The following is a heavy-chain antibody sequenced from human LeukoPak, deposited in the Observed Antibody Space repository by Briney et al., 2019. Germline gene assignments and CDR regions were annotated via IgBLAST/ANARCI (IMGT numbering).Heavy chain of an antibody. J-gene: IGHJ4*02. V-gene: IGHV1-46*01. Sequence: ASVKVSCTAPGYTFTSYWIQWVRQAPGQGLEWMGLINPDGGSTAYAHRFQGRVIMTRDTSTSTAYMDLSSLRSEDTAVYHCARAPRNSSTMLDFWGQGTLVTISS. CDR3: ARAPRNSSTMLDF. CDR1: GYTFTSYW. CDR2: INPDGGST. D-gene: IGHD6-13*01.